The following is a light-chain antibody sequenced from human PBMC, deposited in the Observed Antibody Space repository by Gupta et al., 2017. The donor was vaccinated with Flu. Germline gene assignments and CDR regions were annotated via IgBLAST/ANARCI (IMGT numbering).Light chain of an antibody. CDR2: EHD. CDR3: QSYDGNTVV. J-gene: IGLJ2*01. V-gene: IGLV6-57*03. CDR1: SGAIVTNF. Sequence: FMLTQPQSVSVSPGQTVTIFCTRSSGAIVTNFVQWYQQRPGRAPTTVIYEHDQRPAGVPARFSGSVDSSSNSASLTISGLSTEDEADYYCQSYDGNTVVFGGGTKLTVL.